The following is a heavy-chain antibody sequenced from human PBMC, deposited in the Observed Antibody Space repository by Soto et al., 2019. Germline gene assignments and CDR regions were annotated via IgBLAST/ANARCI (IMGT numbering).Heavy chain of an antibody. D-gene: IGHD3-22*01. J-gene: IGHJ4*02. CDR2: IDSSGDTI. Sequence: QVQLVESGGGLVKPGGSLRLSCAASGFTFSDYSMIWIRQAPGKGREWVSYIDSSGDTIYYADSVKGRFAISRDNAKKSLGLQMDSLSAQDTATHSCAGASYYYEGGGPSDHWGPGVLVAVSS. V-gene: IGHV3-11*01. CDR1: GFTFSDYS. CDR3: AGASYYYEGGGPSDH.